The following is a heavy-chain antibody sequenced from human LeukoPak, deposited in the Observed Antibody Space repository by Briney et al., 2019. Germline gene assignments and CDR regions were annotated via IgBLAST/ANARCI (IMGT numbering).Heavy chain of an antibody. J-gene: IGHJ4*02. D-gene: IGHD6-6*01. V-gene: IGHV3-23*01. CDR1: GFTFSNYA. Sequence: GGSLRLSCAASGFTFSNYAMSWVRQTPGKGLEWVSTISVSSATTDYADSVKGRFTIPRDNSQNTLSLQMISLRAEDSAIYYCAKGQERTRIAARPSAFDFWGQGTLVTVSS. CDR2: ISVSSATT. CDR3: AKGQERTRIAARPSAFDF.